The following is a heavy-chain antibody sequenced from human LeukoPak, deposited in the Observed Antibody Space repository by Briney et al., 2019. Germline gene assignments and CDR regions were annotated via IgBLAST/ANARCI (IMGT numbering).Heavy chain of an antibody. V-gene: IGHV4-4*07. J-gene: IGHJ5*02. CDR1: GGSISSYY. D-gene: IGHD3-3*01. CDR3: AREWITIFGVVKQNWFDP. Sequence: PSETLSLTCTVSGGSISSYYWSWIRQPAGKGLEWIGRIYTSGSTNYNPSLKSRVTMSVDTSKNQFSLKLSSVTAADTAVYYCAREWITIFGVVKQNWFDPWGQGTLVTVSS. CDR2: IYTSGST.